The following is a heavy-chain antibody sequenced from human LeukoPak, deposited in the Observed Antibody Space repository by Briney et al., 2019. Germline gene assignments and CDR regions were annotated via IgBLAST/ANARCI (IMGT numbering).Heavy chain of an antibody. V-gene: IGHV4-34*01. CDR2: INHSGST. CDR1: GGSFSGYY. D-gene: IGHD4-23*01. J-gene: IGHJ6*02. Sequence: SETLSLICAVYGGSFSGYYWSWIRQPPGKGLEWIGEINHSGSTNYNPSLKSRVTISVDTSKNQFSLKLSSVTAADTAVYYCARGFDYGGGRPYGMDVWGQGTTVTVSS. CDR3: ARGFDYGGGRPYGMDV.